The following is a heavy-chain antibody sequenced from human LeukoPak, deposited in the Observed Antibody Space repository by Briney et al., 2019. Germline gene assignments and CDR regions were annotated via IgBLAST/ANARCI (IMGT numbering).Heavy chain of an antibody. J-gene: IGHJ4*02. CDR1: GGSISSYY. D-gene: IGHD6-13*01. V-gene: IGHV4-59*08. Sequence: SETLSLTCTVSGGSISSYYWSWNRQPPGKGLEWIGYIYYSGRTNYNTPLKSRVTISVDTSKNQFSLKLNSVTAADTAVYYCARGYSDNWYIYWGQGTLVTVSS. CDR3: ARGYSDNWYIY. CDR2: IYYSGRT.